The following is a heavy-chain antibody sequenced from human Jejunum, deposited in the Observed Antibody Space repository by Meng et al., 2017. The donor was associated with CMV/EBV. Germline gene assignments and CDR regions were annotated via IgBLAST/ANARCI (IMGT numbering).Heavy chain of an antibody. J-gene: IGHJ4*02. CDR1: GFPFGAYY. Sequence: RLAWAASGFPFGAYYMTWVRQAPGKGLEWVSYITGSGDIIYYADSVKGRFTISRDNAKSSLYLEINSLRAEDTAVYYCARGNYGFDYWGQGTLVTVSS. CDR2: ITGSGDII. V-gene: IGHV3-11*01. CDR3: ARGNYGFDY. D-gene: IGHD4-17*01.